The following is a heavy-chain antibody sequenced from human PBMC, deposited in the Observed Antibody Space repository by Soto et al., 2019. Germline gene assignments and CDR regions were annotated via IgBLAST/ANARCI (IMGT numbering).Heavy chain of an antibody. V-gene: IGHV3-11*06. CDR1: GFTFGDYY. D-gene: IGHD4-17*01. Sequence: QVQLVEFGGGLVKPGGSLRLSCAASGFTFGDYYMSWIRQAPGKGLEWVSYISTSDTYTNYADSVKGRFTISRDDAKNSLYLQMNSLRAEDTAVYYCARGYGAFDSWGQGTLVTVSS. CDR2: ISTSDTYT. J-gene: IGHJ4*02. CDR3: ARGYGAFDS.